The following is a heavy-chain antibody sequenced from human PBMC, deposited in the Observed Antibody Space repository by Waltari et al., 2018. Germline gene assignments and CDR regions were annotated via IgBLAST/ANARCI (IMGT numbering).Heavy chain of an antibody. CDR3: AKDAFGNTYLDH. D-gene: IGHD3-10*01. CDR1: GFSLVTHG. CDR2: IFFGGVDS. Sequence: QVQLVESGGGVVQPGMSLRLSCDSSGFSLVTHGMHWVRQATGKGLEWVALIFFGGVDSFYADSVRGRFTISRDNSKNTLYLDINSLRLDDTAIYYCAKDAFGNTYLDHWGQGTLVTVSS. V-gene: IGHV3-30*19. J-gene: IGHJ4*02.